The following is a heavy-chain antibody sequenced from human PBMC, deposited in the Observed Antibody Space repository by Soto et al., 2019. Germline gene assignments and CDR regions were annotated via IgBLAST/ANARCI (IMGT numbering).Heavy chain of an antibody. J-gene: IGHJ4*02. D-gene: IGHD3-10*01. Sequence: QVQLQESGPGLVKPSQTLSLTCTVSGGSISSGGYYWSGIRQLPGKGLEWIGYIYYSGSTYSNPSLESRVTISVATSKNRFSLKLSSVNAADTAVYYCARDGWTVRHRQSDYWGRVPLVTVSS. V-gene: IGHV4-31*03. CDR1: GGSISSGGYY. CDR3: ARDGWTVRHRQSDY. CDR2: IYYSGST.